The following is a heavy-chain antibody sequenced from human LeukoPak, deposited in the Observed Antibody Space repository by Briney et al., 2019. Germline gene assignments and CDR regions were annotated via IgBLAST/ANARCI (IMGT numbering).Heavy chain of an antibody. CDR1: GGSISSYY. D-gene: IGHD5-12*01. CDR2: IYTSGGT. J-gene: IGHJ4*02. CDR3: ARQPLSGQYYDY. V-gene: IGHV4-4*07. Sequence: TSETLSLTCTVSGGSISSYYWSWIRQPAGKGLEWIGRIYTSGGTNYNPSLKSRVTMSVDTSKNQFSLKLSSVTAADTAVYYCARQPLSGQYYDYWGQGTLVTVSS.